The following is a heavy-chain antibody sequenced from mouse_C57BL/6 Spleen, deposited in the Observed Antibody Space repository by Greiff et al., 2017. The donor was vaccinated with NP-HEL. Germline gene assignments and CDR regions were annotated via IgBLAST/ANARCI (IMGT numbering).Heavy chain of an antibody. J-gene: IGHJ4*01. V-gene: IGHV5-4*01. CDR1: GFTFSSYA. CDR2: IRDGGSYT. Sequence: EVMLVESGGGLVKPGGSLKLSCAASGFTFSSYAMSWVRQTPEKRLEWVATIRDGGSYTYYPDNVKGRFTISRDKAKNNLYLQMIHLKSEDTAMYYCAIDQGVTTGGYAMDDWGQGTSVTFSS. CDR3: AIDQGVTTGGYAMDD. D-gene: IGHD2-12*01.